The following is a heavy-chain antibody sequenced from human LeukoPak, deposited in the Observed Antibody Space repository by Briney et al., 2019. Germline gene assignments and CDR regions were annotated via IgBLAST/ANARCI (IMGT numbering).Heavy chain of an antibody. CDR2: IHSGCST. CDR1: GFTVSSNY. CDR3: ARGYDFWSGYSNYGMDV. Sequence: GGSLRLSCAVPGFTVSSNYMSWVRQAPGKGLEWVSVIHSGCSTYYADSVKGRFTIYRDNSKNTLYLQMNRLRAEDTAVYYCARGYDFWSGYSNYGMDVWGQGTTVTVSS. V-gene: IGHV3-53*01. D-gene: IGHD3-3*01. J-gene: IGHJ6*02.